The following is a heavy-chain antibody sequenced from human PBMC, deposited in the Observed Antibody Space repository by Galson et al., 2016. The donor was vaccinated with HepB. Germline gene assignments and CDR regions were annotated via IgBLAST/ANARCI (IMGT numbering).Heavy chain of an antibody. CDR1: GGSISSGGYY. CDR2: IYYSGST. CDR3: ARGALGIQLWLPTGGRDFDY. V-gene: IGHV4-31*03. D-gene: IGHD5-18*01. J-gene: IGHJ4*02. Sequence: TLSLTCTVSGGSISSGGYYWSWIRQHPGKGLEWIGYIYYSGSTYYNPSLKSRATLSVDTSKNQFSLKLTSVTAADTAGYYCARGALGIQLWLPTGGRDFDYWGQGTLVTVSS.